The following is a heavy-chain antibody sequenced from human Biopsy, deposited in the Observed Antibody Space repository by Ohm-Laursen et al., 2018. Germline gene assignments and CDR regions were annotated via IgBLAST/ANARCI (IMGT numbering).Heavy chain of an antibody. Sequence: GSSVKVSCKASGYTFTGQNLHWVRQVPGQGLEWTGWINPHSGTTKFAQDFQGRVTMTRDTSITTAYMELRRLRSDDTAVYYCAKGQDLRGGAEYFQHWGQGALVTVSS. CDR3: AKGQDLRGGAEYFQH. J-gene: IGHJ1*01. V-gene: IGHV1-2*02. CDR2: INPHSGTT. CDR1: GYTFTGQN. D-gene: IGHD2-15*01.